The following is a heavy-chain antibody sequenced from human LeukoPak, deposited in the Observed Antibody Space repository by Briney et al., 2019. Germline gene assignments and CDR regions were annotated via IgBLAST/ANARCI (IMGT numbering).Heavy chain of an antibody. D-gene: IGHD3-16*01. CDR2: INQDGSEK. Sequence: GGSLRVSCAASGFTFSIYWMSWVRQAPGKGLEWVATINQDGSEKYYVDSMMGRFTISRDNAKNSLYLEMSSLRAEDTAVYYCVRIPRPTYGDYWGQGTLVTVSS. V-gene: IGHV3-7*01. CDR3: VRIPRPTYGDY. CDR1: GFTFSIYW. J-gene: IGHJ4*02.